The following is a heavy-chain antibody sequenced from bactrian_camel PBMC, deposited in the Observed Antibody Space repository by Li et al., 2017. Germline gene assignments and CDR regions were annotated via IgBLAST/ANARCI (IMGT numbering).Heavy chain of an antibody. CDR3: VRDALSGSWPNFGY. Sequence: QLVESGGGLVQPGGSLRLSCAASGFTFSNYWMYWVRQAPGKGLEWVSLVSGGGGNTYYADSLKGRLTISRDNAKNTVYLQMSSLKPEDTAEYYCVRDALSGSWPNFGYWGQGTQVTVS. CDR2: VSGGGGNT. CDR1: GFTFSNYW. J-gene: IGHJ6*01. V-gene: IGHV3S25*01. D-gene: IGHD2*01.